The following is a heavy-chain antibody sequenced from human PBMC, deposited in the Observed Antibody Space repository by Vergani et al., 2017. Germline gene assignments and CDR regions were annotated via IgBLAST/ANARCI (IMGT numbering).Heavy chain of an antibody. V-gene: IGHV3-74*01. J-gene: IGHJ4*02. Sequence: VQLVESGGGLVQPGGSLRLSCTASGFTFSNYWMQWVRQAPGKGLMWVSRINSDGDSTSYADSVKGRFTISRDNAKNTLYLQMNSLRAEDTAVYYCASSQWLDTRGYWGQGTLVTVSS. CDR3: ASSQWLDTRGY. D-gene: IGHD6-19*01. CDR2: INSDGDST. CDR1: GFTFSNYW.